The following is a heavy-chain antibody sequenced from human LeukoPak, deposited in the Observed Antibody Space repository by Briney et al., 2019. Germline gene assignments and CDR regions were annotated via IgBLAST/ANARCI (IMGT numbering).Heavy chain of an antibody. CDR1: GGSFSGYY. V-gene: IGHV4-34*01. Sequence: SETLSLTCAVYGGSFSGYYWSWIRQPPGKGLEWTGEINHSGSTNNNPSLKSRVTISVDTSKNQFSLKLRSVTAADTAVYYCARGLDEGYCSSTSCYVIDYWGQGTLVTVSS. CDR2: INHSGST. D-gene: IGHD2-2*01. J-gene: IGHJ4*02. CDR3: ARGLDEGYCSSTSCYVIDY.